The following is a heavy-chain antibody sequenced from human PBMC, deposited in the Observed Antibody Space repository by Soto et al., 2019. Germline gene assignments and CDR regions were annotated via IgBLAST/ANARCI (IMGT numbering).Heavy chain of an antibody. CDR2: ISYDGSNK. D-gene: IGHD3-9*01. Sequence: GGSLRLSCAASGFTFSSYAMHWVRQAPGKGLEWVAVISYDGSNKYYADSVKGRFTISRDNSKNTLYLQMNSLRAEDTAVYYCASFDWLSTAFDYWGQGTLVTVSS. V-gene: IGHV3-30-3*01. J-gene: IGHJ4*02. CDR1: GFTFSSYA. CDR3: ASFDWLSTAFDY.